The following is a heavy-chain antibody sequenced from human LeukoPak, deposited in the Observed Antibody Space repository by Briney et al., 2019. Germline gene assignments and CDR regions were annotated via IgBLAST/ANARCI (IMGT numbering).Heavy chain of an antibody. CDR2: IIPIFGTA. J-gene: IGHJ4*02. V-gene: IGHV1-69*13. Sequence: ASVKVSCKASGYTFTSYGISWVRQAPGQGLEWMGGIIPIFGTANYAQKFQGRVTITADESTSTAYMELSSLRSEDTAVYYCARESLCSGGSCLPDYWGQGTLVTVSS. CDR1: GYTFTSYG. CDR3: ARESLCSGGSCLPDY. D-gene: IGHD2-15*01.